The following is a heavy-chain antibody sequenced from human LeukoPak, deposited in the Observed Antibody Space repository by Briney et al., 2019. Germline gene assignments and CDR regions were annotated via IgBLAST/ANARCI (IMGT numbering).Heavy chain of an antibody. Sequence: NPSETLSLTCTVSGGSISTYYWSWTRQPAGKGLEWIGRIHTSGNSDYNPSLKSRVTMSVDTSKNQFSLKVRSVTAADTAVYYCAREGSATARPFVSNDYWGQGTLVTVSS. CDR1: GGSISTYY. D-gene: IGHD6-6*01. V-gene: IGHV4-4*07. CDR2: IHTSGNS. J-gene: IGHJ4*02. CDR3: AREGSATARPFVSNDY.